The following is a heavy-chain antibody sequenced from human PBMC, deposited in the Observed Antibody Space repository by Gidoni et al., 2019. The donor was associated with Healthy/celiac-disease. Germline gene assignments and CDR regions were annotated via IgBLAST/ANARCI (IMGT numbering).Heavy chain of an antibody. CDR1: GGTFSSYA. Sequence: QVQLVQSGAEVKKPGSSVKVSCKASGGTFSSYAISWVRQAPGQGLEWMGGIIPIFGTANYAQKFQGRATITADESTSTAYMELSSLRSEDTAVYYCARWGDPLRGIAVAGTVNYYYYYGMDVWGQGTTVTVSS. V-gene: IGHV1-69*01. J-gene: IGHJ6*02. D-gene: IGHD6-19*01. CDR3: ARWGDPLRGIAVAGTVNYYYYYGMDV. CDR2: IIPIFGTA.